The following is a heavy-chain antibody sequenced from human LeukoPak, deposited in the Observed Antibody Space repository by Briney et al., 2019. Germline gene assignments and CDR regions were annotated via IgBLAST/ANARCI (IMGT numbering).Heavy chain of an antibody. V-gene: IGHV4-4*07. CDR2: IYTSGST. J-gene: IGHJ6*03. D-gene: IGHD2-2*01. CDR3: ARGDDGVVPAAPGLYYYYMAV. CDR1: GGSISSYY. Sequence: PSETLSLTCTVSGGSISSYYWSWIRQPAGKGLEWIGRIYTSGSTNYNPSLKSRVTMSVDTSKNQFSLKLSSVTAADTAVYYCARGDDGVVPAAPGLYYYYMAVWSKGTTVTVYS.